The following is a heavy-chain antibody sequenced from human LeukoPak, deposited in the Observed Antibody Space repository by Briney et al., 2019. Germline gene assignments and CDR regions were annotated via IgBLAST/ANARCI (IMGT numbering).Heavy chain of an antibody. CDR3: IILTLVTAPRHYMDV. CDR1: GFTFSRFW. D-gene: IGHD2-21*02. CDR2: IHPHGSEE. V-gene: IGHV3-7*01. J-gene: IGHJ6*03. Sequence: GGSLRLSCAASGFTFSRFWMTWVRQAPGKGLEWVANIHPHGSEEYYVDSVKGRFTISRDNAKNSLYLQMDGLRAEDTAVYYCIILTLVTAPRHYMDVWGKGTTVTVSS.